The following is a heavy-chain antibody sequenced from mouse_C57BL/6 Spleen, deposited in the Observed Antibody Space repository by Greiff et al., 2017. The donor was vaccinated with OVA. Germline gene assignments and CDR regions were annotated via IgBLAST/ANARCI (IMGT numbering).Heavy chain of an antibody. J-gene: IGHJ4*01. CDR1: GYTFTSYW. Sequence: VQLQQPGAELVKPGASVKLSCKASGYTFTSYWMQWVKQRPGQGLEWIGEIDPSDSYTNYNQKFKGKATLTVDTSSSTAYMQLSSLTSEDSAVYYCARRDWDEYAMDYWGQGTSVTVSS. CDR2: IDPSDSYT. V-gene: IGHV1-50*01. CDR3: ARRDWDEYAMDY. D-gene: IGHD4-1*01.